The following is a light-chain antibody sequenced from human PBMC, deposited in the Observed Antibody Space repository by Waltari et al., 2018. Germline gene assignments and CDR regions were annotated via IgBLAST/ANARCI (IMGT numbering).Light chain of an antibody. V-gene: IGLV2-8*01. CDR3: SSYAGSNNFGV. Sequence: QSALTQPPSASGSPGQSVTISCTGTSSDVGGYNYVSWYQQHPGKAPKLLIYEVSKRPSGAPGRFSGAKAGNTASLTVSGLQAEDEADYYCSSYAGSNNFGVFGGGTKLTVL. CDR2: EVS. CDR1: SSDVGGYNY. J-gene: IGLJ2*01.